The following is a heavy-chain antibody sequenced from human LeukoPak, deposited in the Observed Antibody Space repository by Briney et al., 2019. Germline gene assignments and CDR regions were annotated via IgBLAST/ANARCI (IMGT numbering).Heavy chain of an antibody. Sequence: GGSLRLSGAASGFTFSSYGMHWARQPPGKGLEWVAFIRYDGSNKYYADTVEGRFTISRNNSKNTLYLQMNILRAEDTAVYYCAKEAGELYFAWLYSWGVDYWGQGTLVTVSS. V-gene: IGHV3-30*02. CDR1: GFTFSSYG. D-gene: IGHD3-9*01. CDR3: AKEAGELYFAWLYSWGVDY. CDR2: IRYDGSNK. J-gene: IGHJ4*02.